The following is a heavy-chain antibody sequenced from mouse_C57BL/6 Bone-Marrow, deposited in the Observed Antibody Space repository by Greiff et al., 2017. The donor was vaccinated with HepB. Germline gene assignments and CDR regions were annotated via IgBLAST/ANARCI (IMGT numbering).Heavy chain of an antibody. CDR3: ARQRDGYYEDYAMDY. V-gene: IGHV5-12*01. D-gene: IGHD2-3*01. CDR2: ISNGGGST. Sequence: EVNVVESGGGLVQPGGSLKLSCAASGFTFSDYYMYWVRQTPEKRLEWVAYISNGGGSTYYPDTVKGQFTISRDNAKNTLYLQMSRLKSEDTAMYYCARQRDGYYEDYAMDYWGQGTSVTVSS. J-gene: IGHJ4*01. CDR1: GFTFSDYY.